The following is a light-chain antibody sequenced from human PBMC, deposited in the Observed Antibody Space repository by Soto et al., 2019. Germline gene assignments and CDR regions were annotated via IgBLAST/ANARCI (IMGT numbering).Light chain of an antibody. Sequence: DIQMTQSPSTLSASVGDRVTITCRASQSISGWLAWYQQKPGKAPKLLIYKASSLESGVPSRFSGSGSGTEFTLTISSLQPDDFATYYCKQYNRYSWTSGQGTKVEIK. CDR2: KAS. V-gene: IGKV1-5*03. CDR3: KQYNRYSWT. J-gene: IGKJ1*01. CDR1: QSISGW.